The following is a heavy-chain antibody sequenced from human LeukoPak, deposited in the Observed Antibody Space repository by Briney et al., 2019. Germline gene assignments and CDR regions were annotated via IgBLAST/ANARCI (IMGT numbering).Heavy chain of an antibody. CDR2: MSSSGSTI. J-gene: IGHJ4*02. V-gene: IGHV3-48*03. Sequence: GGSLRLSCAASGFTFSSYEMNWVRQAPGKGLEWVSYMSSSGSTIYYADSVKVRFTISRDNAKKSLYLQINSLTAQDTAVYSCAKDYYDSSGYVSLFDYWGQGTLVTVSS. CDR1: GFTFSSYE. D-gene: IGHD3-22*01. CDR3: AKDYYDSSGYVSLFDY.